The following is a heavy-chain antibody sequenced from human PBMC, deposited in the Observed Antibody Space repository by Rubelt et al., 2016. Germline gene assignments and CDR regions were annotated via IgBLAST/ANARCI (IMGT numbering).Heavy chain of an antibody. CDR2: IIPILGIA. CDR3: AREPTAEYYFDY. D-gene: IGHD5-18*01. Sequence: QVQLVQSGAEVKKPGSSVKVSCKASGGTFSSYAISWVRQAPGKGLEWMGGIIPILGIAKYAQKFQGRVTITADKSASTAYMELSSLRSEDTAVYYCAREPTAEYYFDYWGQGTLVTVSS. J-gene: IGHJ4*02. V-gene: IGHV1-69*04. CDR1: GGTFSSYA.